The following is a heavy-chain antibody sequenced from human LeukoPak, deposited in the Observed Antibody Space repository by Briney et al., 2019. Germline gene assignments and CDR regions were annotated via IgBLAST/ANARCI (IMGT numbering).Heavy chain of an antibody. V-gene: IGHV1-2*02. D-gene: IGHD5-12*01. CDR3: AREGGYSGYDY. CDR2: INPNSGGT. J-gene: IGHJ4*02. Sequence: ASVKVSCKASGYTFTGYYMHWVRQAPGQGLEWMGWINPNSGGTNYAQKFQGRVTMTRDMSTSTVYMELSSLRSEDTAVYYCAREGGYSGYDYWGQGTLVTVSS. CDR1: GYTFTGYY.